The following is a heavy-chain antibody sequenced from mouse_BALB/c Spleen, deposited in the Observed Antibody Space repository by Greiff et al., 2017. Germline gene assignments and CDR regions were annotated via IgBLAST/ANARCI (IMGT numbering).Heavy chain of an antibody. D-gene: IGHD1-1*01. Sequence: EVQLQQSGAELVRPGALVKLSCKASGFNIKDYYMHWVKQRPEQGLEWIGWIDPENGNTIYDPKFQGKASITADTSSNTAYLQLSSLTSEDTAVYYCARNYGSSYFAWFAYWGQGTLVTVSA. V-gene: IGHV14-1*02. J-gene: IGHJ3*01. CDR2: IDPENGNT. CDR3: ARNYGSSYFAWFAY. CDR1: GFNIKDYY.